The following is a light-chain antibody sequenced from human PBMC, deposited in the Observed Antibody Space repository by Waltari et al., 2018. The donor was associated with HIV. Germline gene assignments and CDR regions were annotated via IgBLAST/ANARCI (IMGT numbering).Light chain of an antibody. V-gene: IGKV1-39*01. CDR1: DNIKNY. CDR3: QHSYGTPLI. Sequence: DIQMTQSPSSLSASVGDRVTITCRASDNIKNYLHWYQQKPGKAPKLLIYAASTLQTGVPSRFSGSGSGTDFTLTISGLQPEDAATYYCQHSYGTPLIFGPGTKVDI. CDR2: AAS. J-gene: IGKJ3*01.